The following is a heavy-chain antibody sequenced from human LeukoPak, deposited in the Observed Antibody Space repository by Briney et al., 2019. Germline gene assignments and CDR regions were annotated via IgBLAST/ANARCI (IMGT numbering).Heavy chain of an antibody. CDR3: AKQVLSSGSYIDD. V-gene: IGHV3-30*02. D-gene: IGHD3-10*01. CDR1: GSTFSNYG. CDR2: IRYDGNNK. Sequence: PGGSLRLSCAASGSTFSNYGMHWVRQAPGKGLEWVAFIRYDGNNKYYADSVKGRFTISRDNAKNSLYLQMNSLRDEDTALYYCAKQVLSSGSYIDDWGQGTLVTVSS. J-gene: IGHJ4*02.